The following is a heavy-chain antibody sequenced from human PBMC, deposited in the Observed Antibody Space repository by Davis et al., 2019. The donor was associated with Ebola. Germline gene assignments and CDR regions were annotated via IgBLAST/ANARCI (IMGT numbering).Heavy chain of an antibody. CDR3: ARNLVTGLSFDALDF. J-gene: IGHJ3*01. V-gene: IGHV4-59*01. Sequence: SETLSLTCTVSGGSISSYYWSWIRQPPGKGLEWIGYIYYSGNTYYNPSLKSRVSISVETSKNHFSLNLSAVTAADTAVYYCARNLVTGLSFDALDFWGQGTLFTVSS. CDR2: IYYSGNT. CDR1: GGSISSYY. D-gene: IGHD2-21*02.